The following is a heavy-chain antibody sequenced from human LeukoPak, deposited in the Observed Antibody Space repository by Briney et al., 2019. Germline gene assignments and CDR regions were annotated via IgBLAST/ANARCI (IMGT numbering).Heavy chain of an antibody. Sequence: ASVKVSCKASGYILTDYYMHWVRQAPGQGLEWMGWINPNSGDTNYAQKFQGRVTMTRDTSISTVYMELRSLRSDDTAVYYCARGVSIVLSGTAIDYWGQGTLVTVSS. CDR3: ARGVSIVLSGTAIDY. J-gene: IGHJ4*02. CDR2: INPNSGDT. CDR1: GYILTDYY. D-gene: IGHD6-19*01. V-gene: IGHV1-2*02.